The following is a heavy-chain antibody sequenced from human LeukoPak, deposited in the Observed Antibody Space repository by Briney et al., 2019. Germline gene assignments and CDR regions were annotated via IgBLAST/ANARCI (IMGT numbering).Heavy chain of an antibody. V-gene: IGHV3-21*01. J-gene: IGHJ6*03. Sequence: GGSLRLSCAASGFTFSSYSMNWVRQAPGKGLEWVSSISSSSSYIYYADSVKGRFTISRDNAKNSLHLQMNSLRAEDTAVYYCARVGPVVPAAILDYYYYYMDVWGKGTTVTVSS. CDR1: GFTFSSYS. CDR3: ARVGPVVPAAILDYYYYYMDV. CDR2: ISSSSSYI. D-gene: IGHD2-2*01.